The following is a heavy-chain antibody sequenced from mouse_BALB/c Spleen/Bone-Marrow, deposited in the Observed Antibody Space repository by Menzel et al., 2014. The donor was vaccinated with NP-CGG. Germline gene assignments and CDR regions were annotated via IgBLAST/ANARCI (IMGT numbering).Heavy chain of an antibody. CDR3: SRGLRLPKNSFAY. J-gene: IGHJ2*01. D-gene: IGHD2-4*01. CDR2: INPGNSDT. V-gene: IGHV1-5*01. CDR1: GYTFTSYW. Sequence: EVQLLQSGTVLARPGASVKLSCKASGYTFTSYWMHWVKQRPGQGLEWIGAINPGNSDTNYNQKFKGKAKLTVVTSTSTAHMELSSLTKDGSAIYYYSRGLRLPKNSFAYWGQGTTLTVSS.